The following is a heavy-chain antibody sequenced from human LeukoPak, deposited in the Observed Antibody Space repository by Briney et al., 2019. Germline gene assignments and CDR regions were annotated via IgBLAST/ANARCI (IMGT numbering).Heavy chain of an antibody. CDR2: INHSGST. D-gene: IGHD3-10*01. CDR1: GGSFSGYY. V-gene: IGHV4-34*01. J-gene: IGHJ5*02. Sequence: SETLSLTCAVYGGSFSGYYWSWIRQPPGKGLEWIGEINHSGSTNYNPSLKSRVTISVDTSKNQFSLKLSFVTAADTAVYYCARGGLSGSYSWGQGTLVTVSS. CDR3: ARGGLSGSYS.